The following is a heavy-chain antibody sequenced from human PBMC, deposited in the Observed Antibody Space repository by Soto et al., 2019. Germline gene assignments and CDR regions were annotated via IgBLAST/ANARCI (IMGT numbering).Heavy chain of an antibody. J-gene: IGHJ4*02. V-gene: IGHV3-23*01. CDR3: AKDRGIVVVIEVDY. CDR1: GFTFSSYA. D-gene: IGHD3-22*01. CDR2: ISGSGGST. Sequence: EVQLLESGGGLVQPGGSLRLSCTASGFTFSSYAMSWVRQAPGKGLEWVSAISGSGGSTYYADSVKGRFTISRDNSKNTLYLQMNSLRAEDTAVNYCAKDRGIVVVIEVDYWGQGTLVTVSS.